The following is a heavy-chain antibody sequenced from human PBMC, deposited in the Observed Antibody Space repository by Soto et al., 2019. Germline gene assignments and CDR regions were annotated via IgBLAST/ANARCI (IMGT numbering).Heavy chain of an antibody. CDR3: ARDWVSSAWLRLRDDY. J-gene: IGHJ4*02. CDR1: GYTFTSYG. CDR2: ISAYNGNT. Sequence: ASVKVSCKASGYTFTSYGISWVRQAPGQGLEWMGRISAYNGNTNYAQKLQGRVTMTTDTSTSTAYMELRSLRSDDTAVYYCARDWVSSAWLRLRDDYWGQGTLVTVSS. D-gene: IGHD5-12*01. V-gene: IGHV1-18*01.